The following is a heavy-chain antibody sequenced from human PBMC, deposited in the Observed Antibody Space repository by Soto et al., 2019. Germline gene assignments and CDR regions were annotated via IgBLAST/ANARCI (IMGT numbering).Heavy chain of an antibody. CDR3: AREGGYCNGGGCRYFDY. CDR1: GFTFSPYS. D-gene: IGHD2-15*01. V-gene: IGHV3-21*01. Sequence: EVLLVESGGGLVKPGGALRLPCAASGFTFSPYSMNWVRQAPGKGLEWVSSINTASSIYYADSMKGRFTISRDDAKNSLYLPMNRLRDDDNAVYYCAREGGYCNGGGCRYFDYWGQGTLVTVSS. J-gene: IGHJ4*02. CDR2: INTASSI.